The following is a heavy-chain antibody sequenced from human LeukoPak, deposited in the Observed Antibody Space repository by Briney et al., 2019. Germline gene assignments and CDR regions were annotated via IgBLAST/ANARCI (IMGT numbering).Heavy chain of an antibody. CDR3: ASRYYDSSGLDY. CDR2: IYYSGST. CDR1: GGSISSSSYY. J-gene: IGHJ4*02. Sequence: PSETLSLTCTVSGGSISSSSYYWGWIRQPPGKRLEWIGSIYYSGSTYYNPSLKSRVTISVDTSKNQFSLKLSSVTAADTAVYYCASRYYDSSGLDYWGQGTLVTVSS. V-gene: IGHV4-39*01. D-gene: IGHD3-22*01.